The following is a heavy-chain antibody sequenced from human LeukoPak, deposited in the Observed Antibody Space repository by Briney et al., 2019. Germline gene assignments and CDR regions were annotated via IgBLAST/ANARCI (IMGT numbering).Heavy chain of an antibody. CDR1: GGSISSYY. V-gene: IGHV4-59*01. CDR3: ARGYCSSTSCLKSYYYYYMDV. J-gene: IGHJ6*03. CDR2: IYYMGTT. D-gene: IGHD2-2*01. Sequence: PSETLSLTCTVSGGSISSYYWSWIRQPPGKGLEWIGYIYYMGTTNYNPSLKSRVTISVDTSKNQFSLKLSSVTAADTAVYYCARGYCSSTSCLKSYYYYYMDVWGKGTTVTVSS.